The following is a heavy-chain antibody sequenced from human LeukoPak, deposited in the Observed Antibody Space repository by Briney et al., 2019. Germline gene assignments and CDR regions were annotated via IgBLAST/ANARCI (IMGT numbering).Heavy chain of an antibody. J-gene: IGHJ5*02. V-gene: IGHV3-23*01. CDR2: ISGSGGST. CDR3: AKDRSPLLWLGELAT. CDR1: GFTFSSYA. D-gene: IGHD3-10*01. Sequence: PGGSLRLSCAASGFTFSSYAMSWVRQAPGKGLEWVSAISGSGGSTYYADSVKGRFTISRDNSKNTLYLQMNSLRAEDTAVYYCAKDRSPLLWLGELATWGQGTLVTVSS.